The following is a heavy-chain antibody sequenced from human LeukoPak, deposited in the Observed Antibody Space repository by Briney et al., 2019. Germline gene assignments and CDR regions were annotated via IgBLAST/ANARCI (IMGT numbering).Heavy chain of an antibody. Sequence: ASVKVSCKASGYTFTGYYMHWVRQAPGQGLEWMGWINPNSGGTNYAQKFQGRVTMTKDTSISTAYMELSRLRSDDTAVYYCARDRVYVPAAMGNDGHYYYGMDVWGQGTTVTVSS. CDR2: INPNSGGT. V-gene: IGHV1-2*02. CDR1: GYTFTGYY. J-gene: IGHJ6*02. D-gene: IGHD2-2*01. CDR3: ARDRVYVPAAMGNDGHYYYGMDV.